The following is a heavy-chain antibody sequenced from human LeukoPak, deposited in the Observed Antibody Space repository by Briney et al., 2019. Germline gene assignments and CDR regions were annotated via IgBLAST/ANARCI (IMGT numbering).Heavy chain of an antibody. J-gene: IGHJ5*02. CDR3: AREIQGIAVAGTRGWFDP. Sequence: PSETLSLTCTDSGGSISSYYWSWIRQPAGKGLEWIGRIYTSGSTNCNPSLKSRVTMSVDTSKNQFSLKLSSVTAADTAVYYCAREIQGIAVAGTRGWFDPWGQGTLVTVSS. CDR2: IYTSGST. CDR1: GGSISSYY. V-gene: IGHV4-4*07. D-gene: IGHD6-19*01.